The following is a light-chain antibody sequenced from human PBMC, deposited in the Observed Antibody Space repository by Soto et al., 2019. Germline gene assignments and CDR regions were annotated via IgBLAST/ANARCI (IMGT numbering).Light chain of an antibody. V-gene: IGKV3-15*01. CDR1: QSVSNN. J-gene: IGKJ2*01. CDR3: QQYDNWPPYT. Sequence: EIGMTQSQATLSVSPGERVTLSSRASQSVSNNLAWYQQNPGQAPRLPVYGAYIRATGIPARFSGSGSGTEFTLTISSRQSEDFARYYCQQYDNWPPYTFGQGTKLEIK. CDR2: GAY.